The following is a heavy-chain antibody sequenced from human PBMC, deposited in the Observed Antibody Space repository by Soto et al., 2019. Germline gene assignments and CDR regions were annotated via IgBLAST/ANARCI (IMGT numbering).Heavy chain of an antibody. V-gene: IGHV3-53*01. J-gene: IGHJ4*02. CDR3: ARTRGTHCSGGSCYYFDI. CDR1: GFTVSSNY. CDR2: ISGSGLVT. Sequence: EEQLVESGGGLIQPGGSLRLSCAASGFTVSSNYMSWVRQAPGKGLEWVSSISGSGLVTYYADSVRGRFAVSRDNSRNTLFLQMNSLRAEDTAVYYCARTRGTHCSGGSCYYFDIWGRGTLVSV. D-gene: IGHD2-15*01.